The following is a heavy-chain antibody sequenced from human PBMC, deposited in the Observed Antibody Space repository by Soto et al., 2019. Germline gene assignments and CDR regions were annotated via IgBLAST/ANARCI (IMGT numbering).Heavy chain of an antibody. CDR1: GFSLPTDRVG. J-gene: IGHJ4*02. CDR2: IYWDDTK. D-gene: IGHD1-26*01. V-gene: IGHV2-5*02. CDR3: AHADGGRSLY. Sequence: QITLKESGPTLVKPTQTLTLTCTFSGFSLPTDRVGVGWIRQPPGKALEWLAVIYWDDTKTYRPSLKSRLTITKDTSKNQVALTMTDMDPVDTATYYCAHADGGRSLYGGQGTLVTVSS.